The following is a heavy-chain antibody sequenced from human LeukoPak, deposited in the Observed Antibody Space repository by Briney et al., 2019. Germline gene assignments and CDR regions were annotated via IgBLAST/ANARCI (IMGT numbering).Heavy chain of an antibody. CDR2: IRYDGSNK. CDR3: AKEFEHGVHAFDI. CDR1: GFTFSSYG. J-gene: IGHJ3*02. D-gene: IGHD1-1*01. V-gene: IGHV3-30*02. Sequence: PGGTLRLSCAASGFTFSSYGMHWVRQAPGKGLEWVAFIRYDGSNKYYADSVKGRFTISRDNSKNTLYLQMNSLRAEDTAVYYCAKEFEHGVHAFDIWGQGTMVTVSS.